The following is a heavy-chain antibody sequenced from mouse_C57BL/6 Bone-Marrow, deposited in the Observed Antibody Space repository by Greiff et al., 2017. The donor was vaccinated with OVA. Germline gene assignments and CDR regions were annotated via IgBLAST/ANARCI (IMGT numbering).Heavy chain of an antibody. J-gene: IGHJ4*01. CDR3: RYGYGDY. Sequence: VQVVESGAELVRPGASVTLSCKASGYTFTDYEMHWVKQTPVHGLEWIGAIDPETGGTAYNQKFKGKAILTADKSSSTAYMELRSLTSEDSAVYYCRYGYGDYWGQGTSVTVSS. CDR1: GYTFTDYE. V-gene: IGHV1-15*01. CDR2: IDPETGGT. D-gene: IGHD2-2*01.